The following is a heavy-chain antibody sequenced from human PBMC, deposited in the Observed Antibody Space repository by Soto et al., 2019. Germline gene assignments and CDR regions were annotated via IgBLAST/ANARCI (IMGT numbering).Heavy chain of an antibody. V-gene: IGHV3-23*01. CDR2: ISGSGGST. J-gene: IGHJ6*03. CDR1: GFTFSSYA. Sequence: GGSLRLSCAASGFTFSSYAMSWVRQAPGKGLEWVSAISGSGGSTYYADSVKGRFTISRDNSKNTLYLQMNSLRAEDTAVYYCAKGASGTYYYYYYMDVWGKGTTVTVSS. D-gene: IGHD6-13*01. CDR3: AKGASGTYYYYYYMDV.